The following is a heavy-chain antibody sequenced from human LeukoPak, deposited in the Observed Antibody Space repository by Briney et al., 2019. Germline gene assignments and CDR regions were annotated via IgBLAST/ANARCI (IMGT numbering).Heavy chain of an antibody. CDR3: AIVGXTXDAFDI. V-gene: IGHV1-2*04. J-gene: IGHJ3*02. CDR1: GYTFTGYY. CDR2: INPNSGXT. Sequence: ASVKVSCKASGYTFTGYYMHWVRQAPGQGLEWMGWINPNSGXTXXXXXXXGWVTMTRDTSISTAYMELSRLRSDDTAVYYCAIVGXTXDAFDIWGQGTMVTVSS.